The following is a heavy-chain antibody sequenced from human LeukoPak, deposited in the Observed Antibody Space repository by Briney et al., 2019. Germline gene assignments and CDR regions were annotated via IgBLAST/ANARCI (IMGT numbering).Heavy chain of an antibody. V-gene: IGHV3-23*01. J-gene: IGHJ4*02. Sequence: GGSLRLSCAAPGFTFSSYAMSWVRQAPGKGLEWVSAISGSGGSTYYADSVKGRFTISRDNSKNTLYLQMNSLRAEDTAVYYCASARSSYGDYVDYWGQGTLVTVSS. CDR3: ASARSSYGDYVDY. D-gene: IGHD4-17*01. CDR1: GFTFSSYA. CDR2: ISGSGGST.